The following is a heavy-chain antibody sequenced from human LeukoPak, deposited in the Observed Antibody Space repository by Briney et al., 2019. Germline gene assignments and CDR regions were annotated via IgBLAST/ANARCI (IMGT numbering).Heavy chain of an antibody. Sequence: SETLSLTCTVSGGSISGYYWSWIRQPPGKGLEWIGYIYYTGSTNYSPSLKSRVTLSVDTSKNQFSLKLSSVTAADTAVYYCASIAAAGTKWGQGTLVTVSS. CDR3: ASIAAAGTK. D-gene: IGHD6-13*01. CDR2: IYYTGST. J-gene: IGHJ4*02. V-gene: IGHV4-59*08. CDR1: GGSISGYY.